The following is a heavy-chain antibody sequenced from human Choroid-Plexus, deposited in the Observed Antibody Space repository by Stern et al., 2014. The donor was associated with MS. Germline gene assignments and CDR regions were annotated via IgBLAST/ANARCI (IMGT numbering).Heavy chain of an antibody. CDR3: AKDRQYLTVFFDF. Sequence: VHLVESGGGVVQPGRPLRLSCAASGFSFSSFGMHWVRQAPGKGLEWGALISYDGSKDYADSVKGRFAISRDNSKNTLYLQMNSLRAEDPAVYYCAKDRQYLTVFFDFWGQGSLVTVSS. D-gene: IGHD2/OR15-2a*01. CDR2: ISYDGSK. J-gene: IGHJ4*02. V-gene: IGHV3-30*18. CDR1: GFSFSSFG.